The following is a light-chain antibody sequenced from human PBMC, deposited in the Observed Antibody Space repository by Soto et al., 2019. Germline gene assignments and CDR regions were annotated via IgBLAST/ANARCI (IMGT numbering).Light chain of an antibody. CDR2: GAA. V-gene: IGKV3-15*01. CDR3: QQYNNWPLYT. J-gene: IGKJ2*01. Sequence: EIVMTQSPATLSVSPGERATLSCRASQSVSSNLAWYQQKTGQAPRLLIYGAATRATGIPARFSGSGSGTEFTLTISSLQSEDFAVYYCQQYNNWPLYTFRKETKLEIK. CDR1: QSVSSN.